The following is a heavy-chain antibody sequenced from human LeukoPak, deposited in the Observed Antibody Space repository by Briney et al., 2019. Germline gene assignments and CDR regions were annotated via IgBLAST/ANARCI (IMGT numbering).Heavy chain of an antibody. Sequence: SVKVSCKASGGGFSSYAISWVRQGPGQGLEWVGGIIPIFGTANYAQTVQGRVRITADGSTSTAYMELSSLTSEDTAVYFCATVRLDSYYGMAVCGKGTTVTVSS. CDR2: IIPIFGTA. V-gene: IGHV1-69*13. CDR3: ATVRLDSYYGMAV. D-gene: IGHD6-19*01. CDR1: GGGFSSYA. J-gene: IGHJ6*04.